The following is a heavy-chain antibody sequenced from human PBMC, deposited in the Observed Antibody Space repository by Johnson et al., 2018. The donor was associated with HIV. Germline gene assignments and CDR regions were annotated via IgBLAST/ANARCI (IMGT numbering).Heavy chain of an antibody. Sequence: QVQLVESGGGVVQPGTSLRLSCAASGFTFGIYGMHWVRQAPGKGLEWVALISYDGSNKYYADSVKGRFTISRDNSKNTLYLQMNSLRAEDTAVYYCAKDLFTEREDDVFDIWGQGTMVTVSS. CDR2: ISYDGSNK. J-gene: IGHJ3*02. V-gene: IGHV3-30*18. CDR3: AKDLFTEREDDVFDI. D-gene: IGHD1-26*01. CDR1: GFTFGIYG.